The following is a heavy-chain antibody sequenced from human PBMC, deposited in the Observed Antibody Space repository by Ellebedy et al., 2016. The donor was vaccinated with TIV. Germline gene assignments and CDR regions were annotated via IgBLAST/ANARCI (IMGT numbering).Heavy chain of an antibody. Sequence: GESLKISCGTSGFSFRSYWMSWVRQAPGKGLECVSNFNQGGSERHYVDSVKGRFTISRDNSKNSLYLQMNSLRAEDTAVYYCATDGSYGDYRSPTHAFVMWGQGTMVAVSS. CDR3: ATDGSYGDYRSPTHAFVM. CDR1: GFSFRSYW. J-gene: IGHJ3*02. CDR2: FNQGGSER. V-gene: IGHV3-7*01. D-gene: IGHD4-17*01.